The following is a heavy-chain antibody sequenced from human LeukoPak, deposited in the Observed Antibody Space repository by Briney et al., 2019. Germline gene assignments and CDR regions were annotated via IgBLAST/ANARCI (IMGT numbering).Heavy chain of an antibody. Sequence: GASVKVSCKASGGTFSSYAISWVRQAPGQGLEWMGGIIPIFGTANYAQKFQGRVTITTYESTSTAYMELSSLRSEDTAVYYCARSFPKEGQLFLLDAFDIWGQGTMVTVSS. CDR1: GGTFSSYA. V-gene: IGHV1-69*05. CDR2: IIPIFGTA. J-gene: IGHJ3*02. D-gene: IGHD2-2*01. CDR3: ARSFPKEGQLFLLDAFDI.